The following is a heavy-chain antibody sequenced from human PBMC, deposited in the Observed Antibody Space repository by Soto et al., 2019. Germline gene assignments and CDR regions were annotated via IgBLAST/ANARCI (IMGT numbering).Heavy chain of an antibody. CDR2: INPNSGGT. CDR1: GYTFTGYY. CDR3: ASDGYSRGWVNWIDP. V-gene: IGHV1-2*04. Sequence: ASVKVSCKASGYTFTGYYMHWVRQAPGQGLEWMGWINPNSGGTNYAQKFQGWVTMTRDTSISTAYMELSRLRSDDTAVYYCASDGYSRGWVNWIDPSGQGTLVTVSS. D-gene: IGHD6-19*01. J-gene: IGHJ5*02.